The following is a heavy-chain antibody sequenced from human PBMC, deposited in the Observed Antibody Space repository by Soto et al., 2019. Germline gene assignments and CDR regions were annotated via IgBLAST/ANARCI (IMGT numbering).Heavy chain of an antibody. V-gene: IGHV1-18*01. CDR3: ARGRYGDY. CDR2: ISAHNGNT. CDR1: GYAFTTYG. J-gene: IGHJ4*02. D-gene: IGHD1-1*01. Sequence: QVHLVQSGAEVKKPGASVKVSCKGSGYAFTTYGITWGRQAPGQGLEWMGWISAHNGNTNYAQKHQGRVTVTRDTSTSTAYMERRSLRSDDTAVDYCARGRYGDYWGQGALFTVSS.